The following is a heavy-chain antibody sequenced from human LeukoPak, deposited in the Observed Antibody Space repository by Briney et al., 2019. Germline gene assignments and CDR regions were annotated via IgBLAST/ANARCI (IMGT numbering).Heavy chain of an antibody. J-gene: IGHJ5*02. D-gene: IGHD2-2*02. CDR1: GYTFSNYY. CDR2: INPDSGGT. CDR3: ARTRPQGGCSSTSCSTYYWFDP. Sequence: ASVKVSCKASGYTFSNYYIHWVRQAPGQGLEWMGWINPDSGGTNYAQKFQGWVTMTRDTSVSTNYMELSRLRSGDTAVYYCARTRPQGGCSSTSCSTYYWFDPWGQGTLVTVSS. V-gene: IGHV1-2*04.